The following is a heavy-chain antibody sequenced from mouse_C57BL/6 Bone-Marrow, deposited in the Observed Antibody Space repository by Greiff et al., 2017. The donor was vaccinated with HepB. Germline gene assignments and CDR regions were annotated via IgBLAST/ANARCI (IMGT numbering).Heavy chain of an antibody. J-gene: IGHJ3*01. CDR1: GYTFTNYW. V-gene: IGHV1-63*01. D-gene: IGHD1-1*01. CDR2: IYPGGGYT. CDR3: ARGGAYYGSIWFAY. Sequence: VQLQESGAELVRPGTSVKMSCKASGYTFTNYWIGWAKQRPGHGLEWIGDIYPGGGYTNYNEKFKGKATLTADKSSSTAYMQFSSLTSEDSAIYYCARGGAYYGSIWFAYWGQGTLVTVSA.